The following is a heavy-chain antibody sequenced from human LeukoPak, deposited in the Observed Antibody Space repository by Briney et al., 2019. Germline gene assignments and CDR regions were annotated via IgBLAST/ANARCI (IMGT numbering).Heavy chain of an antibody. V-gene: IGHV3-23*01. CDR3: TKDLGRPGGGY. CDR2: ISGSGGST. J-gene: IGHJ4*02. Sequence: GGSLTLSCAASGFTFSSYAMSWVRQAPGQGLEWVSAISGSGGSTYYADSVKSRFTISSDNSKNKLYLQMNSLRGEDAGVYYCTKDLGRPGGGYWGQGTLVTVSS. D-gene: IGHD1-1*01. CDR1: GFTFSSYA.